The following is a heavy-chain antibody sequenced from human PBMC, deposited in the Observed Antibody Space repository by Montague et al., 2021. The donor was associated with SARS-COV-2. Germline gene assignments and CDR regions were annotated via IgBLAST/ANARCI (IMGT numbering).Heavy chain of an antibody. CDR3: AREYSSGVYFDY. CDR1: GFSLSTSGMC. D-gene: IGHD6-19*01. Sequence: PALVTPTQTLTLTCTFSGFSLSTSGMCVSWIRQPPGKALEWLARIDWDDDKYYSTSLKTRPTISKDTSKNQVVLTMTNMDPVDTATYYCAREYSSGVYFDYWGQGTLVTVSS. J-gene: IGHJ4*02. CDR2: IDWDDDK. V-gene: IGHV2-70*11.